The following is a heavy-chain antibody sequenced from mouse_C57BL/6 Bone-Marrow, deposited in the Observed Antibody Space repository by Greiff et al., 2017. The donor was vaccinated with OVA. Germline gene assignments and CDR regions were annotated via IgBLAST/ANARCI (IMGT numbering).Heavy chain of an antibody. J-gene: IGHJ4*01. CDR2: IWWDDDK. CDR1: GFSLSTFGMG. V-gene: IGHV8-8*01. CDR3: ARIAKGVIYYGNPYYAMDY. D-gene: IGHD2-1*01. Sequence: QVTLKVSGPGILQPSQTLSLTCSFSGFSLSTFGMGVGWIRQPSGKGLEWLAHIWWDDDKYYNPALKSRLTISKDTSKNQVFLKIANVDTADTATYYCARIAKGVIYYGNPYYAMDYWGQGTSVTVSS.